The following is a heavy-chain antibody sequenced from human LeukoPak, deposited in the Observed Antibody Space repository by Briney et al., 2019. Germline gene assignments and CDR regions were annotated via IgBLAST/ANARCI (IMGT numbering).Heavy chain of an antibody. CDR3: ATGEMATAGYYFDY. CDR1: GFAFSSYG. J-gene: IGHJ4*02. D-gene: IGHD5-24*01. V-gene: IGHV3-21*01. CDR2: ISSSSTYI. Sequence: GGSLRLSCAASGFAFSSYGMNWVRRAPGKGLEWVSFISSSSTYIYYADSVEGRFTISRDNAKNSLYLQMNSLRAEDTAVYHCATGEMATAGYYFDYWGQGTLVTVSS.